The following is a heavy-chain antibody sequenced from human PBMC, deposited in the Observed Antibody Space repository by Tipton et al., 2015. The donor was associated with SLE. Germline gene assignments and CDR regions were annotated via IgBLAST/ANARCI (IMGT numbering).Heavy chain of an antibody. CDR2: FYYSGST. D-gene: IGHD5-18*01. Sequence: TLSLTCTVSGGSISSSSYYWGWIRQPPGKGLEWIGSFYYSGSTYYNPSLKSRVTISVDTSKNQFSLKLSSVTAADTAVYYCARADGYSYGLDYFDYWGQGTLVTVSS. J-gene: IGHJ4*02. CDR1: GGSISSSSYY. V-gene: IGHV4-39*07. CDR3: ARADGYSYGLDYFDY.